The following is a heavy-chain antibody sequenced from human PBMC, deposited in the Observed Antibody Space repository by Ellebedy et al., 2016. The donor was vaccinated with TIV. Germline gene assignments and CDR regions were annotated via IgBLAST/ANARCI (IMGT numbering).Heavy chain of an antibody. Sequence: GESLKISCAASGFTFSLNWMTWVRQAPGKGLEWVGTIGQDVSETFQPDSMKGRFTISRDNAQNSMYVQMNSLRAEDTAVYYCTRWYYQNRLDAWGQGTTVTVSS. CDR2: IGQDVSET. CDR3: TRWYYQNRLDA. J-gene: IGHJ6*02. CDR1: GFTFSLNW. D-gene: IGHD3-10*01. V-gene: IGHV3-7*01.